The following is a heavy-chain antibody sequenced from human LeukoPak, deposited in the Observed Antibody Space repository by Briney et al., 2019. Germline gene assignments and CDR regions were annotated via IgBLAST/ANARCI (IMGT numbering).Heavy chain of an antibody. CDR3: ARGPTIFGVGINYFDY. V-gene: IGHV4-34*01. D-gene: IGHD3-3*01. J-gene: IGHJ4*02. CDR1: GGSFSGFY. Sequence: SETLSLTCALYGGSFSGFYWSWIRQPPGRGREWIGEINHSGSTNYNPSLKSRVTISVDTSKNQFSLKLSSVTAADTAVYYCARGPTIFGVGINYFDYWGQGTLVTVSS. CDR2: INHSGST.